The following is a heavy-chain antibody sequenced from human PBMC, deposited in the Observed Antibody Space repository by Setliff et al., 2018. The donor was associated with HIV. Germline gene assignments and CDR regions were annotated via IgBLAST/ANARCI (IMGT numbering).Heavy chain of an antibody. CDR3: ARGWGLWFGQLSILPLDP. J-gene: IGHJ5*02. CDR1: GYTFLNYD. V-gene: IGHV1-8*01. D-gene: IGHD3-10*01. CDR2: LTPHSGDT. Sequence: ASVKVSCKASGYTFLNYDINWLRQAPGQGLEWMGRLTPHSGDTISADRVQGRLVMTTNTSTTTAFMALSSLRSDDTALYFCARGWGLWFGQLSILPLDPWGQGTLVTVSS.